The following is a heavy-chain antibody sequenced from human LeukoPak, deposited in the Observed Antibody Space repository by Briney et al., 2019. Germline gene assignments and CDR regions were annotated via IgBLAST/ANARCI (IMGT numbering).Heavy chain of an antibody. CDR2: IWYDGSNK. V-gene: IGHV3-33*08. J-gene: IGHJ4*02. CDR1: GFTFIRYW. Sequence: GGSLRLSCAASGFTFIRYWMHWVRQAPGKGLEWVAVIWYDGSNKYYADSVKGRFTISRDNSKNTLSLQMNSLRAEDTAVYYCARDRTIYFDYWGQGTLVTVSS. CDR3: ARDRTIYFDY. D-gene: IGHD3-3*01.